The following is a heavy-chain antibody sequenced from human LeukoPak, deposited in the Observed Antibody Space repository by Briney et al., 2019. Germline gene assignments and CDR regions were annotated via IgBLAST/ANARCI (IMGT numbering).Heavy chain of an antibody. CDR2: ISGSGGST. D-gene: IGHD3-3*01. Sequence: GGSLRLSCAASGFTFSSYAMSWVRQAPGKGLEWVSAISGSGGSTYYADSVKGRFTISRDSSKSTLYLQMNSLRAEDTAVYYCAKDQGFGVVISRADYWGQGTLVTVSS. J-gene: IGHJ4*02. V-gene: IGHV3-23*01. CDR3: AKDQGFGVVISRADY. CDR1: GFTFSSYA.